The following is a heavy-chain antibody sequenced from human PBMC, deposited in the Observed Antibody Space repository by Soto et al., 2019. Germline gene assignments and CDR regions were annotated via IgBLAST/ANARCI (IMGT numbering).Heavy chain of an antibody. J-gene: IGHJ6*02. CDR2: IRSKAYGGTT. CDR1: GFTFGDYA. D-gene: IGHD3-10*01. V-gene: IGHV3-49*03. CDR3: TRDLPPYYGSGSYYMGFYYYGMDV. Sequence: GGSLRLSCTASGFTFGDYAMSWFRQAPGKGLEWVGFIRSKAYGGTTEYAASVKGRFTISRDDSKSIAYLQMNSLKTEDTAVYYCTRDLPPYYGSGSYYMGFYYYGMDVWGQGTTVTVSS.